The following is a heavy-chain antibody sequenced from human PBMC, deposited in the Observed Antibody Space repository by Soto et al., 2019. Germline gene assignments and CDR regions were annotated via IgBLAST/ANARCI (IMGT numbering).Heavy chain of an antibody. J-gene: IGHJ4*02. CDR1: GYSISSGAYY. D-gene: IGHD5-12*01. CDR3: ARLDGYNSFDF. Sequence: QIHLQESGSGLVKPSQTLSLTCAVSGYSISSGAYYWSWIRQPQGKGLEWIGYIFHNGGTYYNPSLESRITISLDRSKNQFSRKVSAVTAADTALYYCARLDGYNSFDFWGQGTLVTVSS. CDR2: IFHNGGT. V-gene: IGHV4-30-2*01.